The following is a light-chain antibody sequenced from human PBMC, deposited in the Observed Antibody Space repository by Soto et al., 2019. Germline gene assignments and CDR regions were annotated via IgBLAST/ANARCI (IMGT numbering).Light chain of an antibody. V-gene: IGLV1-40*01. CDR3: QSYDKRLTAYV. CDR1: RSSIGAGYE. CDR2: GNG. Sequence: QSVLTQPPSVSGAPGQRVTISRSGIRSSIGAGYEVHWYHQLPGTAPKLVVSGNGNRPSGVPDRLSASKSGTSASLAITGLQAEDEGHYYCQSYDKRLTAYVCGTGTKVTVL. J-gene: IGLJ1*01.